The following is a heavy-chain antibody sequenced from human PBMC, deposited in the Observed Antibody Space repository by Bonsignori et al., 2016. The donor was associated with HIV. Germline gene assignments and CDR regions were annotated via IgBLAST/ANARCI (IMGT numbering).Heavy chain of an antibody. Sequence: WIRQPPGKGLEWVSVIYSGGSTYYADSVKGRFTISRDNSKNTLYLQMNSLRADDTALYYCARALSDFWSGLTMRSFYFDYWGQGTLVTVSS. CDR3: ARALSDFWSGLTMRSFYFDY. D-gene: IGHD3-3*01. CDR2: IYSGGST. V-gene: IGHV3-53*01. J-gene: IGHJ4*02.